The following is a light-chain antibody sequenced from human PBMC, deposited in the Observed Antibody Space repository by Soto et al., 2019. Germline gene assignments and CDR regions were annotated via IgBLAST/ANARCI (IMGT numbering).Light chain of an antibody. V-gene: IGKV1-13*02. CDR1: QGISTL. CDR3: QQFKSCPFP. CDR2: ESS. J-gene: IGKJ5*01. Sequence: IQLTKSQCSLSGSVGDIVALTCRASQGISTLLAWYQQQPGTAPKVLIYESSLLQSGVPSRFSGSGSGTDFTLTISSLQPEDLASYYCQQFKSCPFPFGQVTRLEIK.